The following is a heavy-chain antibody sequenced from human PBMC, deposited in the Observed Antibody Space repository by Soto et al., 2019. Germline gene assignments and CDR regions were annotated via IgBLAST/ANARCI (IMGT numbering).Heavy chain of an antibody. D-gene: IGHD3-10*01. CDR1: GGSFRGYY. CDR2: INHSGST. CDR3: ARTSLGHYYYYYYGMDV. V-gene: IGHV4-34*01. Sequence: PEALSLTCSVYGGSFRGYYWSWIRQPPGKGLEWIGEINHSGSTNYNPSLKSRVTISVDTSKNQFSLKLSSVTAADTAVYYCARTSLGHYYYYYYGMDVWGQGTTVTVSS. J-gene: IGHJ6*02.